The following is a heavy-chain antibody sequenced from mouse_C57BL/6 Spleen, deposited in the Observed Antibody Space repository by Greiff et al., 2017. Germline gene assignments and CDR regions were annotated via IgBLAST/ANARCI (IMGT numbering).Heavy chain of an antibody. J-gene: IGHJ3*01. CDR2: ILPGSGST. V-gene: IGHV1-9*01. CDR1: GYTFTGYW. Sequence: QVQLQQSGAELMKPGASVKLSCKATGYTFTGYWIEWVKQRPGHGLEWIGEILPGSGSTNYNEKFKGKATFTADTSSHTAYMQLSSLTTEDSAIYYCASFSPFYYGSSYGFAYWGQGTLVTVSA. CDR3: ASFSPFYYGSSYGFAY. D-gene: IGHD1-1*01.